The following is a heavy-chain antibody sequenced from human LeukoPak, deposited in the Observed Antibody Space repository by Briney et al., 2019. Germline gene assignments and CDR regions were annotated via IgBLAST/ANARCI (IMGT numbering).Heavy chain of an antibody. CDR2: MYYSGST. D-gene: IGHD2-2*01. J-gene: IGHJ5*02. CDR1: GGSISNNNYY. V-gene: IGHV4-39*01. Sequence: SETLSLTCTVSGGSISNNNYYWGWIRQPPGKGLEWIGSMYYSGSTYYNPSLKSRVIISVDTSKNQFSLKLSSVTAADTAVYYCARVRQPHCSSTSCYWYWFDPWGQGTLVTVSS. CDR3: ARVRQPHCSSTSCYWYWFDP.